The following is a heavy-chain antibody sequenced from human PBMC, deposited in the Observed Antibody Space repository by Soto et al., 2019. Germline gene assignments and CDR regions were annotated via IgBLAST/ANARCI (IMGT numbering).Heavy chain of an antibody. V-gene: IGHV3-30*04. CDR3: EREQGYGDYRVADY. CDR1: GFTFSSYA. CDR2: ITYDGSE. Sequence: GGSLRLSCAASGFTFSSYAMHWVRQAPGKGLEWVAIITYDGSEHYSDSVKGRFTISRDTSRNMVYLQMNSLKIEDTATYHCEREQGYGDYRVADYWRQGTLVTVSS. D-gene: IGHD4-17*01. J-gene: IGHJ4*02.